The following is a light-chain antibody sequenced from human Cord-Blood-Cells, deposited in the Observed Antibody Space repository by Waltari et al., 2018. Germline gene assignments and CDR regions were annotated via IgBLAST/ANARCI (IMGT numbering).Light chain of an antibody. J-gene: IGLJ3*02. Sequence: SYELTQPPSVSVSPGQTARITCSGDALPKQYAYWSQQKSGQAPVLVIYEDSKRPSGIPERFSGSSSGTMATLTISGAQVEDEADYYCYSTDSSGNHSWVFGGGTKLTVL. CDR2: EDS. V-gene: IGLV3-10*01. CDR3: YSTDSSGNHSWV. CDR1: ALPKQY.